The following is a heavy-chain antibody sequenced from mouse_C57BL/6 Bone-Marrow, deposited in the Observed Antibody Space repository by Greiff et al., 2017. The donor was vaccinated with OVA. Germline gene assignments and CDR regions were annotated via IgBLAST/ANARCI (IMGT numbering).Heavy chain of an antibody. V-gene: IGHV3-6*01. Sequence: EVQLKESGPGLVKPSQSLSLTCSVTGYSITSGYYWNWIRQFPGNKLEWMGYISYDGSNNYNPSLKNRISITRDTSKNQFFLKLNSVTTEDTATYYCARYDYDWYFDVWGTGTTVTVSS. CDR2: ISYDGSN. CDR3: ARYDYDWYFDV. J-gene: IGHJ1*03. D-gene: IGHD2-4*01. CDR1: GYSITSGYY.